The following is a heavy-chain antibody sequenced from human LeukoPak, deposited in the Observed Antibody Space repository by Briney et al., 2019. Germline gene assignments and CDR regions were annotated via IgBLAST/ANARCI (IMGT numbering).Heavy chain of an antibody. CDR3: ARTPERCSGGSCYFNY. V-gene: IGHV3-21*01. CDR1: GFTFSSYA. D-gene: IGHD2-15*01. J-gene: IGHJ4*02. CDR2: ITSSSNYI. Sequence: GGSLRLSCAASGFTFSSYAMNWVRQAPGKGLEWVSLITSSSNYIYYADSVKGRFTISRDNAKNSLYLQMNSLRAEDTAVYYCARTPERCSGGSCYFNYWGQGTLVTVSS.